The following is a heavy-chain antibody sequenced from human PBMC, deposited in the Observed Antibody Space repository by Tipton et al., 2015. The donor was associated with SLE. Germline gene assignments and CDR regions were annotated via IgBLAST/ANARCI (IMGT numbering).Heavy chain of an antibody. J-gene: IGHJ4*02. V-gene: IGHV3-66*01. CDR2: IYSGGST. D-gene: IGHD1-26*01. CDR3: ARVGGSYFGY. Sequence: SLRLSCAASGFTFNKYALHWVRQAPGKGLEWVSVIYSGGSTYYADSVKGRFTISRDNAKNTLYMQMNSLRAEDTAVYYCARVGGSYFGYWDQGTLVTVSS. CDR1: GFTFNKYA.